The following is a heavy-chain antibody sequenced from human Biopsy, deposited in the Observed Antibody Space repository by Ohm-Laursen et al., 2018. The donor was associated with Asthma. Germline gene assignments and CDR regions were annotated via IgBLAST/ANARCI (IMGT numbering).Heavy chain of an antibody. CDR2: IYWDDYN. CDR3: ALSQDSGFDDHSPSWFDP. V-gene: IGHV2-5*02. Sequence: TQTLTLACSFSGFSLRTPGVGVGWIRQSPGKALERLALIYWDDYNLFRPSLKRRLTITKDPSKNQVVLTMAKMDPVDSGTYYCALSQDSGFDDHSPSWFDPWGQGTLVTVSS. J-gene: IGHJ5*02. D-gene: IGHD3-9*01. CDR1: GFSLRTPGVG.